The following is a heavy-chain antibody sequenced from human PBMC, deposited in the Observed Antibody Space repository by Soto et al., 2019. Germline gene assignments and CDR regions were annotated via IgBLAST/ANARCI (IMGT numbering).Heavy chain of an antibody. CDR3: AKRSPSGTYYFDY. J-gene: IGHJ4*02. Sequence: GSLRLSCAASGFAFTSYAMTWVRQGPGKGLEWVSSIGTRTGDLLYADSMRGRFTISRDNSRNTLYLQMNSLTTEDTAIYYCAKRSPSGTYYFDYWGQGTPVSVSS. D-gene: IGHD1-26*01. CDR2: IGTRTGDL. V-gene: IGHV3-23*01. CDR1: GFAFTSYA.